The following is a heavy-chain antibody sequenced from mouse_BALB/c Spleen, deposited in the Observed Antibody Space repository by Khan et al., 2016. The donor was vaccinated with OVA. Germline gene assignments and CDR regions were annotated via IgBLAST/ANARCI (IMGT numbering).Heavy chain of an antibody. J-gene: IGHJ4*01. CDR2: IDPANGNT. V-gene: IGHV14-3*02. CDR3: SDSVLLYAMDY. Sequence: EVQLQESGAELVKPGASVKLSCIVIGFNIKDTYMHWVRQRPEQGLDWIGRIDPANGNTKYDPKFQGKAPLTADTSSNTAYLQLSSLTSEDTAVYYCSDSVLLYAMDYWGQGTSVTVSS. CDR1: GFNIKDTY.